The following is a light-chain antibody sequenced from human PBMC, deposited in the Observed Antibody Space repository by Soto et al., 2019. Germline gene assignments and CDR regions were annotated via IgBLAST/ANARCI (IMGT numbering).Light chain of an antibody. J-gene: IGLJ1*01. Sequence: QSALTQPASVSGSPGQSITISCTGTSSDVGGYNYVSWFQQHPGKAPKLKIYEVSNRPSGVSNRFSGSKSGSTASLTISGLQAEDEADYYCSAYTTSIALYVFGAGTKVTVL. CDR1: SSDVGGYNY. CDR2: EVS. CDR3: SAYTTSIALYV. V-gene: IGLV2-14*03.